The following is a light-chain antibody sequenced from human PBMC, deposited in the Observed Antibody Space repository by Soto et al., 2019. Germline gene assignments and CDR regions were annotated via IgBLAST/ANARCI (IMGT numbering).Light chain of an antibody. J-gene: IGKJ1*01. CDR3: QQYNSYST. CDR2: DAS. Sequence: DIQMTQSPSTLSASVGDRVTITCRASQSISTWLAWYRQKPGKAPKLLIYDASSLESGVPSRFSGSGSGTEFTLTISSLQPEDFASYYCQQYNSYSTFGQGTKVEIK. CDR1: QSISTW. V-gene: IGKV1-5*01.